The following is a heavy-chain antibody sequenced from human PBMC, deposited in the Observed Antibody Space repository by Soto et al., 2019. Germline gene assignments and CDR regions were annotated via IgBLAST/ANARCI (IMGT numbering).Heavy chain of an antibody. CDR2: INPNSGGT. CDR1: GYTFTGYY. D-gene: IGHD2-15*01. V-gene: IGHV1-2*04. CDR3: ARQIPYCSGGSCYSNPFDY. Sequence: QVQLVQSGAEVKKPGASVKVSCKASGYTFTGYYMHWVRQAPGQGLEWMGWINPNSGGTNYAQKFQGWVTMTRDTSISTAYMELSRLRSDDTAVYYCARQIPYCSGGSCYSNPFDYWGQGTLVTVSS. J-gene: IGHJ4*02.